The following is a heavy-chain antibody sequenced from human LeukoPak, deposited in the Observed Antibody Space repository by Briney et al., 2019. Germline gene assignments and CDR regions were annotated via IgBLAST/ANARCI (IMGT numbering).Heavy chain of an antibody. CDR2: ISTDGSYK. CDR3: ARSLIPGRWYFDL. V-gene: IGHV3-30*04. Sequence: GKSLRLSCAVSGFTFSSFPFHWVRQAPGKGLEWVAAISTDGSYKYHGDSVKGRFTISRDNPMNTLYLQMNGLRPDDTAVYYCARSLIPGRWYFDLWGRGTLATVSS. J-gene: IGHJ2*01. D-gene: IGHD3-16*01. CDR1: GFTFSSFP.